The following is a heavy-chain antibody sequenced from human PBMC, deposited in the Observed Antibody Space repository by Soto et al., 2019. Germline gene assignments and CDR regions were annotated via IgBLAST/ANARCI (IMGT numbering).Heavy chain of an antibody. V-gene: IGHV3-53*01. Sequence: EVQLVESGGGLIQPGGSLRLSCAASGVTVSSYHMSWVRQAPGKGLEWVSVILTVGSIYYADSLKGRFTISRDNSKNTLYLQMNSLRAEDTAIYYCATYSGSTGGLDPSGQGTLVTVSS. CDR2: ILTVGSI. J-gene: IGHJ5*02. CDR3: ATYSGSTGGLDP. D-gene: IGHD1-26*01. CDR1: GVTVSSYH.